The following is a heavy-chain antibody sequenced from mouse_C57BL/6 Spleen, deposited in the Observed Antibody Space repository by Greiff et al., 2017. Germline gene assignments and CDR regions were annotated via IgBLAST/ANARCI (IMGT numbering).Heavy chain of an antibody. D-gene: IGHD2-4*01. CDR3: ARSGYYDYDGYYFDY. J-gene: IGHJ2*01. CDR1: GYSFTGYY. Sequence: VQLQQSGPELVKPGASVKISCKASGYSFTGYYMNWVKQSPEKSLEWIGEINPSTGGTTYNQKFKAKATLTVDKSSSTAYMQLKSLTSEDSAVYYCARSGYYDYDGYYFDYWGQGTTLTVSS. CDR2: INPSTGGT. V-gene: IGHV1-42*01.